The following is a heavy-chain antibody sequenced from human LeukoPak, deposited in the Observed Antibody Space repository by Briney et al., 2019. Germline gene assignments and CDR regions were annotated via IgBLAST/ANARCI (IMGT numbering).Heavy chain of an antibody. CDR3: AREYCSGIRCYWDDS. D-gene: IGHD2-15*01. CDR2: IHASGST. CDR1: GGSISTYN. J-gene: IGHJ4*02. V-gene: IGHV4-4*07. Sequence: SETLSLTCTVSGGSISTYNWSWIRLPAGKGLDWIGRIHASGSTNFNPSLMSRVTISVDTSENQFSLKLSSVTAADTAVYYCAREYCSGIRCYWDDSWGQGTLVTVSS.